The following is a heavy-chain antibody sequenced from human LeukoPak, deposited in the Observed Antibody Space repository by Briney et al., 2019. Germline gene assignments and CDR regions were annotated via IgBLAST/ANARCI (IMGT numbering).Heavy chain of an antibody. CDR1: GFTFTNYA. D-gene: IGHD3-3*01. CDR3: AKGTLRFFHLTFDY. CDR2: VSTSGATT. Sequence: PGGSLRLSCAASGFTFTNYAMSWVPQAPGKGLEWVSVVSTSGATTHYADSVKGRFTISRDNSKNTLYLQMKSLRADDTAVYFCAKGTLRFFHLTFDYWGQGTLVPVSS. V-gene: IGHV3-23*01. J-gene: IGHJ4*02.